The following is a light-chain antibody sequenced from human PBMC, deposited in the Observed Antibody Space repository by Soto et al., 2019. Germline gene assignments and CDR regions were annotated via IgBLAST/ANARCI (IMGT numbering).Light chain of an antibody. J-gene: IGLJ1*01. CDR3: FSSAGSYSYV. V-gene: IGLV2-11*01. CDR2: DVS. CDR1: SSDVGGYNY. Sequence: QSALTQPRSVSGSPGQSVTISCTGTSSDVGGYNYVSWYQQHPGKAPKLMIYDVSKRPSGVTDRFSGSKSGNTASLTISGLQADDEADYYCFSSAGSYSYVFGTGTKLTVL.